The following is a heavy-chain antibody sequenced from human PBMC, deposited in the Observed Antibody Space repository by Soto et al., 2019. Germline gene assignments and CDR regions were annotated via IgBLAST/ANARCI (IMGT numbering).Heavy chain of an antibody. CDR3: SRAREVDPLYTSGWYRGYNWCDP. CDR2: INHSGST. Sequence: SETLSLTCAVYGGSFSGYYWSWIRQPPWKGLEWIGEINHSGSTNYNPSLKSRVSVSVDTSKNQFSLKLSSVTAADTALYYCSRAREVDPLYTSGWYRGYNWCDPWGQGTLSTVAS. D-gene: IGHD6-19*01. CDR1: GGSFSGYY. J-gene: IGHJ5*02. V-gene: IGHV4-34*01.